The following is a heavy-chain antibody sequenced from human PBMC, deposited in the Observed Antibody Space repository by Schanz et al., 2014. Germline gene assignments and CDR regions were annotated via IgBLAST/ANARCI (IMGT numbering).Heavy chain of an antibody. V-gene: IGHV3-72*01. CDR3: VREGSTTPVAGLRSFDWLGRFDY. Sequence: EVELVESGGGLVQPGGSLRLSCAASGFSFSDHAMDWVRQAAGKGLEWVGRVRKKEFSGDTEEYAASVRGRFTISRDDSKNVVNLQMNGLKTEDTAMYYCVREGSTTPVAGLRSFDWLGRFDYWGQGALVTVSS. CDR2: VRKKEFSGDTE. J-gene: IGHJ4*02. CDR1: GFSFSDHA. D-gene: IGHD3-9*01.